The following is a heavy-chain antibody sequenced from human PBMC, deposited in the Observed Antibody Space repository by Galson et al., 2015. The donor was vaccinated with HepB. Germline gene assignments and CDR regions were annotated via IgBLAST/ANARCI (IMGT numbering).Heavy chain of an antibody. Sequence: SLRLSCAASGFTFDDYAMHWVRQAPGKGLEWVSGISWNSGSIGYADSVKGRFTISRDNAKNSLYLQMDSLRAEDTALYYCAKDAVLYDSGDYVLGNYFDYWGQGTLVTVSS. V-gene: IGHV3-9*01. CDR3: AKDAVLYDSGDYVLGNYFDY. CDR2: ISWNSGSI. CDR1: GFTFDDYA. D-gene: IGHD4-17*01. J-gene: IGHJ4*02.